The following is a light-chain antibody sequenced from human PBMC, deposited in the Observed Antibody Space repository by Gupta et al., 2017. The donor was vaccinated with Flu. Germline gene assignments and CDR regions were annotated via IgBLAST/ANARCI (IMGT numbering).Light chain of an antibody. J-gene: IGKJ3*01. V-gene: IGKV1-5*03. CDR1: QSISSW. CDR3: QQYNSYLFT. CDR2: KAS. Sequence: RPSPATLSASVGDRVTITCRASQSISSWLAWYQQKPGKAPKLLIYKASSLESGVPSRFSGSGSGTEFTLTISSLQPDDFATYYCQQYNSYLFTFGPGTKVDIK.